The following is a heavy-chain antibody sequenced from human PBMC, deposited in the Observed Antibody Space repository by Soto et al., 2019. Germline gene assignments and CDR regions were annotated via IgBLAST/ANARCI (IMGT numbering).Heavy chain of an antibody. CDR2: ISYDGSNK. CDR3: ARALTDYYGSGRLGY. Sequence: GGSLRLSCAASGFTFSSYAMHWVRQAPGKGLEWVAVISYDGSNKYYADSVKGRFTISRDNSKNTLYLQMNSLRAEDTAVYYCARALTDYYGSGRLGYWGQGTLVTVSS. CDR1: GFTFSSYA. D-gene: IGHD3-10*01. J-gene: IGHJ4*02. V-gene: IGHV3-30-3*01.